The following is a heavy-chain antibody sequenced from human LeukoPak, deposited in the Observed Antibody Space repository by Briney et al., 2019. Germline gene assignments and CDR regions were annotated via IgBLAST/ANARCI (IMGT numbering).Heavy chain of an antibody. V-gene: IGHV3-7*02. D-gene: IGHD6-13*01. CDR3: ARGAAAGPIPEYFQH. Sequence: GGSLRLSCAASGFTFSSFWMTWVRQAPGKGLEWVANINQDGSEKYSVDSVKGRFTISRDNAKNSLYLQMNSLRAEDTAVYYCARGAAAGPIPEYFQHWGQGTLVTGSS. J-gene: IGHJ1*01. CDR2: INQDGSEK. CDR1: GFTFSSFW.